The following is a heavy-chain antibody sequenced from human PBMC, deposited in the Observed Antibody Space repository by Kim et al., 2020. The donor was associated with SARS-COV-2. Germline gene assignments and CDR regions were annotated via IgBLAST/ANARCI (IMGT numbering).Heavy chain of an antibody. CDR2: INHSGST. V-gene: IGHV4-34*01. CDR1: GGSFSGYY. J-gene: IGHJ5*02. Sequence: SETLSLTCAVYGGSFSGYYWSWIRQPPGKGLEWIGEINHSGSTNYNPSLKSRVTISVDTSKNQFSLKLSSVTAADTAVYYCARGPYSGSRGAWFDPWGQGTLVTVSS. D-gene: IGHD1-26*01. CDR3: ARGPYSGSRGAWFDP.